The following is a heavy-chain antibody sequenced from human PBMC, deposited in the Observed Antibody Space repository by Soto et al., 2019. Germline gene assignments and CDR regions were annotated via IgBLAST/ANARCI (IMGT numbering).Heavy chain of an antibody. CDR1: GYSFTDFA. CDR2: INDDKGDT. V-gene: IGHV1-3*01. J-gene: IGHJ5*02. D-gene: IGHD5-12*01. CDR3: ARGPLSGVATIWDYANWFDP. Sequence: QAQLVQSGAEVKKPGASVKVSCKASGYSFTDFAMHWVRLASGQRLEWMGWINDDKGDTKYSPKFQGRVTITRDTSATTVYMELRSLRSEDTAVYYCARGPLSGVATIWDYANWFDPWGQGSLVTVST.